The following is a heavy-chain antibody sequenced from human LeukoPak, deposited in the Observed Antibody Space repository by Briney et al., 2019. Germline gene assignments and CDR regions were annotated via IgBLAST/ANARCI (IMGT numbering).Heavy chain of an antibody. CDR2: INPSGGST. J-gene: IGHJ4*02. CDR3: ARELYDFWSGYCFDY. Sequence: ASVKVSCKVSGYTFTSYYMHWVRQAPGQGLEWMGIINPSGGSTSYAQKFQGRVTMTRDTSTSTVYMELSSLRSEDTAVYYCARELYDFWSGYCFDYWGQGTLVTVSS. V-gene: IGHV1-46*01. D-gene: IGHD3-3*01. CDR1: GYTFTSYY.